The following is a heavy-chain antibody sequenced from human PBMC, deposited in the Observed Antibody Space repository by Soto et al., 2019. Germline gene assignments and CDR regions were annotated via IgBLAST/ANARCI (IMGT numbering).Heavy chain of an antibody. Sequence: PSETLSLTCTVSGGSISSYYWSWIRQPPGKGLEWIRYIYYSGSTNYNPSLKSRVTISVDTSKNQFSLKLSSVTAADTAVYYCARGYSSSWYSLDYWGQGTLVTVSS. CDR2: IYYSGST. CDR3: ARGYSSSWYSLDY. J-gene: IGHJ4*02. V-gene: IGHV4-59*01. D-gene: IGHD6-13*01. CDR1: GGSISSYY.